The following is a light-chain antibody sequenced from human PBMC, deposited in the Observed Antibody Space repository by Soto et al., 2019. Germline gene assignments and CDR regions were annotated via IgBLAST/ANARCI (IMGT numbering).Light chain of an antibody. Sequence: DIPMPQSPSTLSASVRDTVTITCRASQTISGWLAWYQQRPGKAPNLLIFDASTLESGVPSRFSGSGSGTTVTLTISSLQSDDFATYYCLQYNGYYRTFGQGTKVDIK. J-gene: IGKJ1*01. CDR2: DAS. V-gene: IGKV1-5*01. CDR1: QTISGW. CDR3: LQYNGYYRT.